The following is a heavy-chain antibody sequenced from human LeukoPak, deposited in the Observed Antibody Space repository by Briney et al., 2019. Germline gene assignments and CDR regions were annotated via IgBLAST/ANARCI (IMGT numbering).Heavy chain of an antibody. CDR3: ARREWRGDYYYMDV. D-gene: IGHD3-3*01. V-gene: IGHV4-38-2*02. J-gene: IGHJ6*03. CDR1: GYSISSGYY. CDR2: IYHSGST. Sequence: PSETLSLTCTVSGYSISSGYYWGWIRQPPGKGLEWIGSIYHSGSTYYNPSLKSRVTISVDTSKNQFSLKLSSVTAADTAVYYCARREWRGDYYYMDVWGKGTTVTISS.